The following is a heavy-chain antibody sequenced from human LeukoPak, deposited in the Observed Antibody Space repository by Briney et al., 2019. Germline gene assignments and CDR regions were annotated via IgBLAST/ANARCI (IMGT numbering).Heavy chain of an antibody. D-gene: IGHD6-13*01. Sequence: ASVKVSCKASGYTFTGYYMHWVRQAPGQGLEWMGWINTNTGNPTYAQGFTGRFVFSLDTSVSTAYLQISSLKAEDTAVYYCAREAAAGAYYGMDVWGQGTTVTVSS. J-gene: IGHJ6*02. V-gene: IGHV7-4-1*02. CDR2: INTNTGNP. CDR3: AREAAAGAYYGMDV. CDR1: GYTFTGYY.